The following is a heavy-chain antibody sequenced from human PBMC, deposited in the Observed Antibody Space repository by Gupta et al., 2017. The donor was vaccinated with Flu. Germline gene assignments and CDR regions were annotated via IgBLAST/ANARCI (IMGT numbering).Heavy chain of an antibody. CDR2: IYWDDDK. V-gene: IGHV2-5*02. Sequence: QITLKESGPTLVKPTQTLTLTCTFSGFSLSTSGVGVGWIRQPPGKALEWFALIYWDDDKRYSPSLKSRLTITKDTSKNQVVLTMTNMDPVDTATYYCAHSGSGWYYNWFDPWGQGTLVTVSS. CDR3: AHSGSGWYYNWFDP. J-gene: IGHJ5*02. D-gene: IGHD6-19*01. CDR1: GFSLSTSGVG.